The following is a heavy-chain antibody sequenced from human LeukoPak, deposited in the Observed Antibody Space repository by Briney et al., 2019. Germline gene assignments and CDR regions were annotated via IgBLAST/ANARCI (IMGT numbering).Heavy chain of an antibody. CDR1: GGSISSYY. V-gene: IGHV4-59*01. D-gene: IGHD3-22*01. CDR2: IYYSGST. Sequence: PSETLSLTCTVSGGSISSYYWSWLRQPPGKGLEWIGYIYYSGSTNYNPSLKSRVTISVDTSKNQFSLKLSSVTAADTAVYYCAREHDSSGYLGSGAFDIWGQGTMVTVSS. J-gene: IGHJ3*02. CDR3: AREHDSSGYLGSGAFDI.